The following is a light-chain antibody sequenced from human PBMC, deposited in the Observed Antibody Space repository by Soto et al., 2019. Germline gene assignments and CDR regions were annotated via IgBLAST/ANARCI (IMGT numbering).Light chain of an antibody. CDR2: DTS. V-gene: IGKV3-11*01. CDR3: QQRNNWPRSFT. CDR1: QSVSSY. Sequence: EIVLTQSPATLSLSPGERATLSCRASQSVSSYLAWYQQKPGQAPRLLIYDTSKRATGIPARFSGSGSGTDFTLTISSLEPEDFAFDYCQQRNNWPRSFTFGPGTKVDIK. J-gene: IGKJ3*01.